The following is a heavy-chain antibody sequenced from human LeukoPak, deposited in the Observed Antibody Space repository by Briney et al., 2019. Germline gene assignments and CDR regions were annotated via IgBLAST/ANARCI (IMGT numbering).Heavy chain of an antibody. J-gene: IGHJ4*02. Sequence: PSETLSLTCTVSGGSISSYYWGWIRQPPGKGLEWIGSIYYSGSTYYNPSLKSRVTISVDTSKNQFSLELSSVTAADTAVYYCARQEGYYYDSSGYYPFDYWGQGTLVTVSS. CDR3: ARQEGYYYDSSGYYPFDY. D-gene: IGHD3-22*01. V-gene: IGHV4-39*01. CDR2: IYYSGST. CDR1: GGSISSYY.